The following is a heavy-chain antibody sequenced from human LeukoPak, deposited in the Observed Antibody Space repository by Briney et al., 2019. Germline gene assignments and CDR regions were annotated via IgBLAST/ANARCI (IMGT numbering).Heavy chain of an antibody. CDR3: ARPKDKYYYDSSGYHYGMDV. J-gene: IGHJ6*02. CDR1: GFSFSGHW. D-gene: IGHD3-22*01. CDR2: ISPTGSTT. V-gene: IGHV3-74*01. Sequence: PGGSLRLSCTASGFSFSGHWMHWARQLPGKGLVWVSRISPTGSTTSYADSVKGRFTISRDNSKNTLYLQMNSLRAEDTAVYYCARPKDKYYYDSSGYHYGMDVWGQGTTVTVSS.